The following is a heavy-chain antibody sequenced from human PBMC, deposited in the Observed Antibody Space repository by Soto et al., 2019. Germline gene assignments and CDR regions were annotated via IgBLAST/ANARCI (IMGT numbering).Heavy chain of an antibody. CDR3: ASKGVGYCTNGVCYEPLDY. CDR2: IIPIFGTA. V-gene: IGHV1-69*13. D-gene: IGHD2-8*01. J-gene: IGHJ4*02. Sequence: ASVKVSCKASGGTFSSYAISWVRQAPGQGLEWMGGIIPIFGTANYAQKFQGRVTITADESTSTAYMELSSLRSEDTAVYYCASKGVGYCTNGVCYEPLDYWGQGTLVTVSS. CDR1: GGTFSSYA.